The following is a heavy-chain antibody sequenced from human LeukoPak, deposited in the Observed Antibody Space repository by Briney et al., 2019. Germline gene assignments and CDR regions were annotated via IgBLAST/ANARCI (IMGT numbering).Heavy chain of an antibody. J-gene: IGHJ4*02. CDR2: ISSTGSSI. V-gene: IGHV3-11*01. D-gene: IGHD3-16*02. CDR3: ARQPTIRGVNVFDS. CDR1: GFTFGDFY. Sequence: GGPLRLSCAASGFTFGDFYMTWIRQAPGKGPEWVSFISSTGSSIYYADSVKGRFTISRDNDENSLFLHMTSLRVEDTAVYYCARQPTIRGVNVFDSWGQGTLAIVSS.